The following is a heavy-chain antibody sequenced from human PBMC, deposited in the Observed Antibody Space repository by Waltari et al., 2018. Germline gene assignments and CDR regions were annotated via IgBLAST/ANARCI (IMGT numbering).Heavy chain of an antibody. CDR3: ARYHCTSGVCQHFDY. D-gene: IGHD2-8*01. V-gene: IGHV4-59*01. CDR2: ILYTGTT. Sequence: QVHLQESGPGLVKPSETLSLTCTVSRGSIIGFYWSWIRQPPGKGLEWIGSILYTGTTVYSPALESRVTRSVDMSKNRFSLELGSVTAADTAVYHCARYHCTSGVCQHFDYWGQGILVTVSS. J-gene: IGHJ4*02. CDR1: RGSIIGFY.